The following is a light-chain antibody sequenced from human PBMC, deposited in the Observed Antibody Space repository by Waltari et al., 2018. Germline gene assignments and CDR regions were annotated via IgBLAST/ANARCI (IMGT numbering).Light chain of an antibody. CDR3: QQYDSFRT. J-gene: IGKJ1*01. Sequence: DIQMTQSPSTLSASVGDRVTITCRASQSIRSWLAWYQQKPGKAPKLLIYKASTLESGVPSRFSGSGSGTEFTLTISRLQPDDLATYYCQQYDSFRTFGQGTKVEVK. CDR1: QSIRSW. CDR2: KAS. V-gene: IGKV1-5*03.